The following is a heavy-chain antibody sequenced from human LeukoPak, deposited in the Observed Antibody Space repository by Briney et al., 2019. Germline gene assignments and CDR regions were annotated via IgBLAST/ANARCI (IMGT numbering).Heavy chain of an antibody. Sequence: GGSLRLSCAASGFTFSSYAMSWVRQAPGKGLEWVSAISGSGGSTYYADSVKGRFTISRDNSKNTLYLQMNSLRAEDTAVYYCAKKYYYDSSGYYCDAFDIWGQGTMVTVSS. J-gene: IGHJ3*02. CDR3: AKKYYYDSSGYYCDAFDI. V-gene: IGHV3-23*01. CDR2: ISGSGGST. D-gene: IGHD3-22*01. CDR1: GFTFSSYA.